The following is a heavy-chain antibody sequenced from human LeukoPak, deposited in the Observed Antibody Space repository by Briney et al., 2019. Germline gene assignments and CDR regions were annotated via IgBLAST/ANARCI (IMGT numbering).Heavy chain of an antibody. CDR2: INPNSGGT. D-gene: IGHD3-9*01. J-gene: IGHJ4*02. Sequence: GASVKVSCKASGYTFTGYYMHWVRQAPGQGLEWMGWINPNSGGTNYAQKFQGRVTMTRDTSISTAYVELSRLRSDDTAVYYCARDLGILTGVSDYWGQGTLVTVSS. V-gene: IGHV1-2*02. CDR1: GYTFTGYY. CDR3: ARDLGILTGVSDY.